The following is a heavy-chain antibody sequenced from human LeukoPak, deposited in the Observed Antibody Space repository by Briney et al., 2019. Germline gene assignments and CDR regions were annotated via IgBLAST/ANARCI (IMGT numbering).Heavy chain of an antibody. CDR2: INPNSGGT. CDR1: GYTFTGYY. Sequence: RASVKVSCKASGYTFTGYYMHWVRQAPGQGLEWMGWINPNSGGTNYAQKFQGRVTMTRDTSISTAYMELSRLRSDDTAVYYCAREYDSSGYYSPAFWGQGTLVTVSS. CDR3: AREYDSSGYYSPAF. D-gene: IGHD3-22*01. V-gene: IGHV1-2*02. J-gene: IGHJ4*02.